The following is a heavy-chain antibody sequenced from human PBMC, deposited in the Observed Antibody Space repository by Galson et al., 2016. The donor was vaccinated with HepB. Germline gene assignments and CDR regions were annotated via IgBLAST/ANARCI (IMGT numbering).Heavy chain of an antibody. CDR1: GGTFSSYA. CDR3: AREWAPFRIVNPRVRAFDI. CDR2: IIPIFGTA. J-gene: IGHJ4*02. D-gene: IGHD2/OR15-2a*01. Sequence: SVKVSCKASGGTFSSYAISWVRQAPGQGLEWMGGIIPIFGTANYAQKFQGRVTITADKSTSTAYMELSSLRSEDTAVYYCAREWAPFRIVNPRVRAFDIRGQGTLVTVSS. V-gene: IGHV1-69*06.